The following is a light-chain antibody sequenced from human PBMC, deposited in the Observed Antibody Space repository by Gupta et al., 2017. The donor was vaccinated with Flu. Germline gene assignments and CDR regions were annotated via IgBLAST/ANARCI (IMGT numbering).Light chain of an antibody. V-gene: IGLV2-14*01. J-gene: IGLJ2*01. CDR1: SSDVGGYNY. CDR3: SSYTTCNTVV. CDR2: EVS. Sequence: QSALTPPASVSGPPAESNTISCTGPSSDVGGYNYFSWYHQHPGKAPKLIIYEVSTRPSGVSNRFSGAKSGNTASLAISGLQAEDDGDYYCSSYTTCNTVVFGGGTKLTVL.